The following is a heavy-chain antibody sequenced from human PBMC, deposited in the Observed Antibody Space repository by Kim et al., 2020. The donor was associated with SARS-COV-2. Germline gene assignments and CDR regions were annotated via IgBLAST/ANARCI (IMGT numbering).Heavy chain of an antibody. D-gene: IGHD3-3*01. V-gene: IGHV3-30*18. CDR1: GFTFSSYG. J-gene: IGHJ6*02. CDR2: ISYDGSNK. CDR3: AKGSDGYNFWYYYYGMDV. Sequence: GGSLRHSCAASGFTFSSYGMHWVRQAPGKGLEWVAVISYDGSNKYYADSVKGRFTISRDNSKNTLYLQMNSLRAEDTAVYYCAKGSDGYNFWYYYYGMDVWGQGTTVTVSS.